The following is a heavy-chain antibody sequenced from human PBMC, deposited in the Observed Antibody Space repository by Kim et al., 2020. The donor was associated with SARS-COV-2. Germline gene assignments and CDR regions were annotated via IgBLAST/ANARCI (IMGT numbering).Heavy chain of an antibody. D-gene: IGHD3-10*01. V-gene: IGHV3-15*01. CDR1: GFTFSNAW. J-gene: IGHJ5*02. Sequence: GGSLRLSCAASGFTFSNAWMSWVRQAPGKGLEWVGRIKSKTDGGTTDYAAPVKGRFTISRDDSKNTLYLQMNSLKTEDTAVYYCTTEGRFGELYISSWFDPWGQGTLVTVSS. CDR3: TTEGRFGELYISSWFDP. CDR2: IKSKTDGGTT.